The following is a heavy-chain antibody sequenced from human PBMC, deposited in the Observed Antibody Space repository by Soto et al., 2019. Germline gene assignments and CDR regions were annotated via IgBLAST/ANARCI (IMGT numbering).Heavy chain of an antibody. CDR3: AAGLFGMITFGGVQDY. CDR2: MNPNSGNT. CDR1: GYTFTSYD. J-gene: IGHJ4*02. Sequence: QVQLVQSGAEVKKPGASVKVSCKASGYTFTSYDINWVRQATGQGLEWMGWMNPNSGNTGYAQKFQGRVTMTRNTSISTAYMELSSLRSEETAVYYCAAGLFGMITFGGVQDYWGQGTLVTVSS. V-gene: IGHV1-8*01. D-gene: IGHD3-16*01.